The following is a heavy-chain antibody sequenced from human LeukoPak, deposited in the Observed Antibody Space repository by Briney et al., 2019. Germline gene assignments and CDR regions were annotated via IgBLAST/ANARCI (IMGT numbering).Heavy chain of an antibody. CDR2: IYHTGST. CDR3: ARDHCSSTSCYLAAFDI. Sequence: PSQTLSLTCTVSGGSITSDDYYWSWIRQPPGKGLEWIGYIYHTGSTYYNPSLKSRVTISVDRSKNQFSLKLSSVTAADTAVYYCARDHCSSTSCYLAAFDIWGQGTMVTVSS. V-gene: IGHV4-30-2*01. D-gene: IGHD2-2*01. J-gene: IGHJ3*02. CDR1: GGSITSDDYY.